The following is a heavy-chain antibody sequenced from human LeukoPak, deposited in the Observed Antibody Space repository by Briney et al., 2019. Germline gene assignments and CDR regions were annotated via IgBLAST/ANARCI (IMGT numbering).Heavy chain of an antibody. Sequence: GASVKVSCKASGYTLTSYGISWVRQAPGQGLEWMGWISAYNGNTNYAQKLQGRVTMTTDTSTSTAYMELRSLRSDDTAVYYCARVCGSGSYWWFGPWGQGTLVTVSS. V-gene: IGHV1-18*01. J-gene: IGHJ5*02. CDR1: GYTLTSYG. D-gene: IGHD3-10*01. CDR2: ISAYNGNT. CDR3: ARVCGSGSYWWFGP.